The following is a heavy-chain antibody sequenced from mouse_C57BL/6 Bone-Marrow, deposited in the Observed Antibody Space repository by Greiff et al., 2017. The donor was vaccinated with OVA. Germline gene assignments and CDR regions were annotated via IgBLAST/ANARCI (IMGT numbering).Heavy chain of an antibody. Sequence: EVHLVESGTVLARPGASVKMSCKTSGYTFTSYWMHWVKQRPGQGLEWIGAIYPGNSDTSYNQKFKGKAKLTAVTSASTAYMELSSLTNEDSAVYYCTTTSYYYGSGGFAYWGQGTLVTVSA. CDR2: IYPGNSDT. D-gene: IGHD1-1*01. V-gene: IGHV1-5*01. J-gene: IGHJ3*01. CDR3: TTTSYYYGSGGFAY. CDR1: GYTFTSYW.